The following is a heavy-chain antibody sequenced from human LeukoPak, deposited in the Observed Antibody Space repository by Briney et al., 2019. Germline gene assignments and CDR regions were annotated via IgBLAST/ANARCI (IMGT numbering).Heavy chain of an antibody. V-gene: IGHV3-21*01. CDR1: GFTFSSHW. CDR3: AREGDFGGIPGYYYGLDV. Sequence: GGSLRLSCAASGFTFSSHWMTWVRQAPGKGPEWVSSISRSSSYLYYAVSVKGRFTISRDNAKNSLYLQMNSLRAEDTAVYYCAREGDFGGIPGYYYGLDVWGQGTTVTVSS. J-gene: IGHJ6*02. CDR2: ISRSSSYL. D-gene: IGHD4-23*01.